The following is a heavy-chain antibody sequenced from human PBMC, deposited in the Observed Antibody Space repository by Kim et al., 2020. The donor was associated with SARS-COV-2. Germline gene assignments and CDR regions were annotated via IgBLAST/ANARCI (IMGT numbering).Heavy chain of an antibody. CDR1: GFTFSSYG. J-gene: IGHJ4*02. CDR2: IWYDGSNK. Sequence: GGSLRLSCAASGFTFSSYGMHWVRQAPGKGLEWVAVIWYDGSNKYYADSVKGRFTISRDNSKNTLYLQMNSLRAEDTAVYYCARVSSGGLGEGPFDYWGQGTLVTVSS. CDR3: ARVSSGGLGEGPFDY. V-gene: IGHV3-33*01. D-gene: IGHD3-16*01.